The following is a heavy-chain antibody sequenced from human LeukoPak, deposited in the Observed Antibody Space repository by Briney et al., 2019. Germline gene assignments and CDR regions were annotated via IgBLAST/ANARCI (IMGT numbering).Heavy chain of an antibody. CDR3: ARVPRTTRLDY. CDR2: INHSGST. J-gene: IGHJ4*02. V-gene: IGHV4-34*01. CDR1: GGSFSGYY. Sequence: SETLSFTCAVYGGSFSGYYRSWIRQPPGKGLEWIGEINHSGSTNYNPSLKSRVTISVDTSKNQFSLKLSSVTAADTAVYYCARVPRTTRLDYWGQGTLVTVSS. D-gene: IGHD2-2*01.